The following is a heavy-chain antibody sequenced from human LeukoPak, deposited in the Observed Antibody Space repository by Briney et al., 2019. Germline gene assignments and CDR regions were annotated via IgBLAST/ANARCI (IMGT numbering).Heavy chain of an antibody. D-gene: IGHD3-22*01. Sequence: GRSLRLSCAASGFTFSSYAMHWVRQAPGKGLEWVAVISYDGSNKYYADSVKGRFTISRDNSKNTLYLQMNSLRAEDTAVYYCARGLTYYYDSSGPKDPYFDYWGQGTLVTVSS. V-gene: IGHV3-30-3*01. CDR3: ARGLTYYYDSSGPKDPYFDY. CDR1: GFTFSSYA. J-gene: IGHJ4*02. CDR2: ISYDGSNK.